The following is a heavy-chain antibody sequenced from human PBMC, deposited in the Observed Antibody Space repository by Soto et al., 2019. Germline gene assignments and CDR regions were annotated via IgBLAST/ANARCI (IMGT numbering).Heavy chain of an antibody. Sequence: EVQLVESGGGLVQPGGSLRLSCAASGFTVSSNYMSWVRQAPGKGLEWVSVIYSGGSTYYADSVKGRFTISRDNSKNTLYLQMNSLRAEDTAVYYCASLPDLMVRGVPNWYYYGMDVWGQGTTVTVSS. CDR3: ASLPDLMVRGVPNWYYYGMDV. J-gene: IGHJ6*02. CDR2: IYSGGST. CDR1: GFTVSSNY. D-gene: IGHD3-10*01. V-gene: IGHV3-66*01.